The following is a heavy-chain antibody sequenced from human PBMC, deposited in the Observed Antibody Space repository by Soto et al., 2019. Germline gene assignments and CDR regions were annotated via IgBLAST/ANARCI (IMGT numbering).Heavy chain of an antibody. D-gene: IGHD3-22*01. CDR1: GFTFSSYG. CDR2: ISYDGSNK. Sequence: GGSLRLSCAASGFTFSSYGMHWVRQAPGKGLEWVAVISYDGSNKYYADSVKGRFTISRDNSKNTLYLQMNSLRAEDTAVYYCAKDLYYYDSSGQSARPLSYYYYYMDVWGKGTTVTVSS. CDR3: AKDLYYYDSSGQSARPLSYYYYYMDV. J-gene: IGHJ6*03. V-gene: IGHV3-30*18.